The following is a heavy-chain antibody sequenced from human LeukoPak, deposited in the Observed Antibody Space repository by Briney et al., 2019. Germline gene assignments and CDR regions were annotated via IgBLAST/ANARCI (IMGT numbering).Heavy chain of an antibody. J-gene: IGHJ3*02. CDR2: IKQDGSEK. CDR3: ARVLNYYDSSGYLHDAFDI. D-gene: IGHD3-22*01. V-gene: IGHV3-7*01. Sequence: PGGSLRLSCAASGFTFSSYWMSWVRQALGKGLEWVANIKQDGSEKYYVDSVKGRFTISRDNAKNSLYLQMNSLRAEDTAVYYCARVLNYYDSSGYLHDAFDIWGQGTMVTVSS. CDR1: GFTFSSYW.